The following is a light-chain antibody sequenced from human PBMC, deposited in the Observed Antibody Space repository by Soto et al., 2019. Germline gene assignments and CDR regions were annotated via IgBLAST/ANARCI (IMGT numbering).Light chain of an antibody. J-gene: IGLJ3*02. Sequence: QSALTQPPTASGTPGQRVNISCSGSSFNIGSRAVSCYQQLPGTAPKLLIYANSQRSSGVPDRFSGSKSGTSASLAISGLQSEDESDYYCATWDDSLNGWVFGGGTKVTVL. CDR3: ATWDDSLNGWV. V-gene: IGLV1-44*01. CDR1: SFNIGSRA. CDR2: ANS.